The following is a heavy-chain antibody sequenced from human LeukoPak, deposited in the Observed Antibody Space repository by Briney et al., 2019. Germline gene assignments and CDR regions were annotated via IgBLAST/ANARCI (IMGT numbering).Heavy chain of an antibody. D-gene: IGHD6-19*01. J-gene: IGHJ5*02. V-gene: IGHV3-30*04. CDR2: ISYDGSNK. CDR1: GFTFSSYA. CDR3: ARGGYSSALVNACFDP. Sequence: GGSLRLSCAASGFTFSSYAMHWVRQAPGKGLEWVAVISYDGSNKYYADSVKGRFTISRDNSKNTLYLQMNSLRAEDTAVYYCARGGYSSALVNACFDPWGQGTLVTVSS.